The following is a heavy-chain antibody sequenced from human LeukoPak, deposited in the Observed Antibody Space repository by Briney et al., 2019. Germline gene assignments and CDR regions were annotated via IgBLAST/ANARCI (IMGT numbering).Heavy chain of an antibody. D-gene: IGHD1-20*01. Sequence: GGSLRLSCAASGFTFSSYEMNWVGQAPGKGLEWVSYISSSGSTIYYADSVKGRFTISRDNAKNSLYLQMNSLRAEDTAVYYCARIGSDNWNDRGSDYWGQGTLVTVSS. V-gene: IGHV3-48*03. CDR2: ISSSGSTI. CDR3: ARIGSDNWNDRGSDY. CDR1: GFTFSSYE. J-gene: IGHJ4*02.